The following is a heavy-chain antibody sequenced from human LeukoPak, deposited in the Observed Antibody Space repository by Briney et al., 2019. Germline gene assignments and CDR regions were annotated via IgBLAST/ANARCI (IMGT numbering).Heavy chain of an antibody. D-gene: IGHD3-22*01. J-gene: IGHJ4*02. CDR1: GDSISSGGYS. V-gene: IGHV4-30-4*07. Sequence: PSQTLSLTCAVSGDSISSGGYSWSWIRQPPGKGLEWIGYIYNSGSTKYNPSLKSRVTISVDTSKNQFSLKLNSVTAADTAIYYCARNGDVSSDYYYFDYWGQGTLVTVSS. CDR3: ARNGDVSSDYYYFDY. CDR2: IYNSGST.